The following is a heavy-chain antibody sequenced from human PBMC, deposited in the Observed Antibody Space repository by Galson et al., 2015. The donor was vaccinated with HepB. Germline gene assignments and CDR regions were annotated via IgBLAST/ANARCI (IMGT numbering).Heavy chain of an antibody. CDR1: GYSFSTYW. Sequence: QSGAEVKKPGESLKISCKGSGYSFSTYWIGWVRQMPGKGLEWMGIIYPGDSNPTYSPSFEGQVTISVDKSISTAYLQWSSLKASDSAIYYCARLRQFLEWFDPWGQGTLVTVSS. CDR3: ARLRQFLEWFDP. V-gene: IGHV5-51*01. J-gene: IGHJ5*02. CDR2: IYPGDSNP. D-gene: IGHD3-3*01.